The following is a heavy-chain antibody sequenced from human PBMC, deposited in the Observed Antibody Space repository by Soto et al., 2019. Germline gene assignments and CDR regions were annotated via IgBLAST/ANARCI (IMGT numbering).Heavy chain of an antibody. CDR2: IYSGGST. V-gene: IGHV3-66*01. CDR1: GFTVSTKY. CDR3: ATPRARGLIPTKGSSWHNWFEP. Sequence: GGSLRLSCAASGFTVSTKYMSWVRRAPGKGLEWVSVIYSGGSTFYADSVRGRFTISRDNSKNTLYLQMNSLRAEDTAVYYCATPRARGLIPTKGSSWHNWFEPWGQGTLVTVSS. D-gene: IGHD6-13*01. J-gene: IGHJ5*02.